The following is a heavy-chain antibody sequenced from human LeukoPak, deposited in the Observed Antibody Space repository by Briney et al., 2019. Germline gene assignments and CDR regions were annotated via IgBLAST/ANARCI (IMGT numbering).Heavy chain of an antibody. V-gene: IGHV4-30-4*01. J-gene: IGHJ2*01. CDR1: GGSISSGDYY. Sequence: SETLSLTCTVSGGSISSGDYYWSWIRQPPGKGLEWIGYIYYSGSTYYNPSLKSRVTISVDTSKNQFSLKLSSVTAADTAVYYCARDYGDYGGWYFDLWGRGTLVTVSS. D-gene: IGHD4-17*01. CDR3: ARDYGDYGGWYFDL. CDR2: IYYSGST.